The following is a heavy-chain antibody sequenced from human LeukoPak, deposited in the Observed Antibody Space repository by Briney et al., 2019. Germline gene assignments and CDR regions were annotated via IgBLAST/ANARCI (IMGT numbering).Heavy chain of an antibody. CDR3: ARREYNWFDP. CDR1: SDSISSYF. J-gene: IGHJ5*02. CDR2: IYYSGST. Sequence: SETLSLTCTVSSDSISSYFWSWIRQPPGKGLEWIGYIYYSGSTNYNPSLKSRVTISLDTSKNQFSLKLSSVTAADTAVYYCARREYNWFDPWGQGTLVTVSS. V-gene: IGHV4-59*01.